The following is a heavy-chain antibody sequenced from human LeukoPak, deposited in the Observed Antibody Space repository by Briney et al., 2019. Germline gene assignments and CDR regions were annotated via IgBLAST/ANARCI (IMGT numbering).Heavy chain of an antibody. Sequence: GGSLRLSCAASGFTFSSYSMNWVRQAPGKGLEWVSSISSSSSYIYYADSVKGRFTISRDNAKNSLYLQMNSLRAEDTAVYYCARDINNYYDSGGYYEGDYWGQGTLVTVSS. CDR3: ARDINNYYDSGGYYEGDY. V-gene: IGHV3-21*01. D-gene: IGHD3-22*01. CDR2: ISSSSSYI. CDR1: GFTFSSYS. J-gene: IGHJ4*02.